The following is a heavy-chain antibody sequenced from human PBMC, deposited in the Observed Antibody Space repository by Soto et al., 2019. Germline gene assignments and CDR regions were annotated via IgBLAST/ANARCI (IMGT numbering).Heavy chain of an antibody. Sequence: GGSLRLSCAASGFTFSSYGMHWVRQAPGKGLEWVAVISYDGSNKYYADSVKGRFTISRDNSKNTLYLHMNSLRAEDTAVYYCAKGKESMAHYYYDSSGYYHWGQGTLVTVSS. J-gene: IGHJ1*01. V-gene: IGHV3-30*18. CDR1: GFTFSSYG. D-gene: IGHD3-22*01. CDR3: AKGKESMAHYYYDSSGYYH. CDR2: ISYDGSNK.